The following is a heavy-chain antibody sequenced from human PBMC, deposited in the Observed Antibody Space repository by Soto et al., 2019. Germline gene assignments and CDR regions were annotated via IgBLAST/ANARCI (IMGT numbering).Heavy chain of an antibody. CDR2: ISYDGSNK. V-gene: IGHV3-30*18. CDR3: AKDPPTMVRGVLGG. Sequence: QVQLVESGGGVVQPGRSLRLSCAASGFTFSSYGMHWVRQAPGKGLEWVAVISYDGSNKYYADSVKGRFTISRDNSKNTLYLQMNSLRAEDTAVYYCAKDPPTMVRGVLGGGGQGTLVTVSS. J-gene: IGHJ4*02. D-gene: IGHD3-10*01. CDR1: GFTFSSYG.